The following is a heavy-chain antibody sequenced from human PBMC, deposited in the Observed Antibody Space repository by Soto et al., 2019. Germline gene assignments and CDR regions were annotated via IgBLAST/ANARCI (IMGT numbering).Heavy chain of an antibody. J-gene: IGHJ4*02. V-gene: IGHV1-69*06. CDR3: ARAAKSYFDY. CDR2: IITVLGPA. Sequence: QVQLVHSGAELKKPGSSVKVSCKTSGVTFNNFAISWVRQAPGQGLEYMGVIITVLGPANYEQRFQGRVTITADTATSTAYLELTKLTSEDKAVYFFARAAKSYFDYWCPGTLVTVS. CDR1: GVTFNNFA.